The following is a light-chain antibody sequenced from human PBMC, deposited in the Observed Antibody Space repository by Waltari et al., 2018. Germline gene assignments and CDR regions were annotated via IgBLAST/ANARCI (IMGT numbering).Light chain of an antibody. CDR3: SSYSSTNTVV. Sequence: QSALTQPASVSGSPGQSVTISCTGTSSDVGGYNFVSWYQQHPGRAPKLMIYDVTHRPSGVSTRFDGSKSGDTASLTISGLQAADEAEYYCSSYSSTNTVVFGGGTQLTV. J-gene: IGLJ3*02. CDR2: DVT. CDR1: SSDVGGYNF. V-gene: IGLV2-14*03.